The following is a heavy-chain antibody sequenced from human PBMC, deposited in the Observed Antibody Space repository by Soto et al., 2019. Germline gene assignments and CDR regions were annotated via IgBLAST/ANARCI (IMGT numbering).Heavy chain of an antibody. V-gene: IGHV3-30*18. CDR1: GFTFGSYA. CDR3: AKATGYDILTGLIGDLDY. CDR2: ISHDGRNK. D-gene: IGHD3-9*01. Sequence: QVQLVQSGGGVVQPGRSLRLSCAASGFTFGSYAMHWVRQAPGKGLEWVAVISHDGRNKDYVDSVKGRFTISSDTSKNTLYPQMNSLRVEDTAVYYCAKATGYDILTGLIGDLDYWGPGTLVTVSS. J-gene: IGHJ4*02.